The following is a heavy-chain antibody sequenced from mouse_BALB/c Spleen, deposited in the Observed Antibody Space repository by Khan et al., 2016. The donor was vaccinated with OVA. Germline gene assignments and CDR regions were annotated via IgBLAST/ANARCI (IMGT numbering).Heavy chain of an antibody. V-gene: IGHV5-6*01. D-gene: IGHD1-1*01. J-gene: IGHJ3*01. CDR3: TRLAYYYDSEGFAY. CDR2: VSTGGSYT. Sequence: EVELVESGGDLVKPGGSLKLSCAASGFTFSTYGMSWVRQAPDKRLEWVATVSTGGSYTYYPDSVKGRFTISRDNAKNTLYLQMSGLRSEEKAMFYCTRLAYYYDSEGFAYWGQGTLVTVSA. CDR1: GFTFSTYG.